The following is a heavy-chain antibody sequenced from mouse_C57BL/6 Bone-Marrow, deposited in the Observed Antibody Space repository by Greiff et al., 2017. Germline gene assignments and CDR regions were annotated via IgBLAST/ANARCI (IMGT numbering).Heavy chain of an antibody. CDR3: AIEGFITTALDY. V-gene: IGHV1-74*01. J-gene: IGHJ2*01. D-gene: IGHD1-1*01. CDR2: IHPSDSDT. CDR1: GYTFTSYW. Sequence: QVHVKQPGAELVKPGASVKVSCKASGYTFTSYWMHWVKQRPGQGLEWIGRIHPSDSDTNYNQKFKGKATLTVDKSSSTAYMQRSSLTSEDSAVYYCAIEGFITTALDYWGQGTTLTVSS.